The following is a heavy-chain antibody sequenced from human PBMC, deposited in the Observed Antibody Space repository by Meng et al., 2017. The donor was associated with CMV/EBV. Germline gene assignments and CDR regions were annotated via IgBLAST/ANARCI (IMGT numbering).Heavy chain of an antibody. CDR3: TKDYRAASRYYDFWSVLFPPSYYYYGMDV. J-gene: IGHJ6*02. CDR1: GFTFSNAW. V-gene: IGHV3-15*01. D-gene: IGHD3-3*01. CDR2: IKSKTDGGTT. Sequence: GESLKISCAASGFTFSNAWMSWVRQAPGKGLEWVGRIKSKTDGGTTDYAAPVRGRFTISRDDSQNTLYLQMNSLKTEDTSVYYCTKDYRAASRYYDFWSVLFPPSYYYYGMDVWGQGTTVTVSS.